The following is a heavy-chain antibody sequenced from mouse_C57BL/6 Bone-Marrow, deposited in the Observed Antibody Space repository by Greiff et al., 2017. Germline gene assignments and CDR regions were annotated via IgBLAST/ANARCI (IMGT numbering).Heavy chain of an antibody. V-gene: IGHV1-52*01. Sequence: QVQLQQSGAELVRPGSSVKLSCKASGYTFTSYWMHWVKQRPIQGLEWIGNIDPSDSETHYNQKFKDKATLTVDKSSSTAYLQLSSLTSEDSAVYYCAGWTIVTLGGRAYYAMDYWGQGTSVTVSS. CDR2: IDPSDSET. CDR3: AGWTIVTLGGRAYYAMDY. J-gene: IGHJ4*01. D-gene: IGHD2-5*01. CDR1: GYTFTSYW.